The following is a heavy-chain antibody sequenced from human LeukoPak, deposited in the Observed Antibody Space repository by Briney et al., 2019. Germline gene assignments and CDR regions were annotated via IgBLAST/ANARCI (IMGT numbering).Heavy chain of an antibody. V-gene: IGHV1-18*01. J-gene: IGHJ4*02. CDR3: ATLSSVDY. Sequence: ASVKVSCKASGYTFTSFGISWVRQAPGQGLEWMGWISAYNGNTNYAQKLQGRVTMTEDTSTDTAYMELSSLRSEDTAVYYCATLSSVDYWGQGTLVTVSS. CDR2: ISAYNGNT. CDR1: GYTFTSFG.